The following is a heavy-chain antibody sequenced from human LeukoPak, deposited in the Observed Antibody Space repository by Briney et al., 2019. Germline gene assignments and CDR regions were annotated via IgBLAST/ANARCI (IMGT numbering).Heavy chain of an antibody. D-gene: IGHD3-16*01. Sequence: QSGGSLRLSCAASGFTVSSTYMSWVRQAPGKGLEWVSVIYGGGSTYYSDSVKGRFTISRDNSKNTLFLQMNSLRAEDTAVYYCARGRGAYYFYMDVWGKGTTVTVSS. CDR3: ARGRGAYYFYMDV. CDR2: IYGGGST. CDR1: GFTVSSTY. J-gene: IGHJ6*03. V-gene: IGHV3-53*01.